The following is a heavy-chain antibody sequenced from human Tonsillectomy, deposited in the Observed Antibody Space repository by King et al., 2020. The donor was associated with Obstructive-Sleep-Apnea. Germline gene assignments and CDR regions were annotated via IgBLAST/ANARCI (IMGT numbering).Heavy chain of an antibody. D-gene: IGHD6-13*01. Sequence: VQLVESGGGLVQPGGSLRLSCAASGFTVSSKYMNLVRQAPGKGLEWVSVIYSGGSTYYADTGKDRFTISRDHSKNTLYLQMNSLRAEDTAVYYCARDSSSWGFDFWGQGTLVTVSS. J-gene: IGHJ4*02. CDR3: ARDSSSWGFDF. CDR1: GFTVSSKY. V-gene: IGHV3-66*01. CDR2: IYSGGST.